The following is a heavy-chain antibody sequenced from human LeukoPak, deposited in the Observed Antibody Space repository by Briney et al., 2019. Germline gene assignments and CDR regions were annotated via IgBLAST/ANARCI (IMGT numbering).Heavy chain of an antibody. D-gene: IGHD3-10*01. V-gene: IGHV4-39*07. CDR1: XGSXSXSSYY. J-gene: IGHJ2*01. CDR2: IYHSGST. CDR3: ARAGRFGGLPHWYFDL. Sequence: SXXXSXXXTVSXGSXSXSSYYXGWXRXPPXXXXEXIGEIYHSGSTNYNPSLKSRVTISVDKSKNQVSLKLSSVTAADTAVYYCARAGRFGGLPHWYFDLWGRGTLVTVSS.